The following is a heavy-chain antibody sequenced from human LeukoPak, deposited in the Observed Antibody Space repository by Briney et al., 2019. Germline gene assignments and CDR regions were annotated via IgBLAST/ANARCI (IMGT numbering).Heavy chain of an antibody. CDR1: GFTFSRYA. Sequence: GGSLRLSCAASGFTFSRYAMHWVRQAPGKGLEYVSAISSNGGSTYYANSVKGRFTIYRDNSKNTLYLQMGSLRAEDMAVYYCARALGYCSSTSCSYYMDVWGKGTTVTISS. CDR2: ISSNGGST. CDR3: ARALGYCSSTSCSYYMDV. D-gene: IGHD2-2*01. V-gene: IGHV3-64*01. J-gene: IGHJ6*03.